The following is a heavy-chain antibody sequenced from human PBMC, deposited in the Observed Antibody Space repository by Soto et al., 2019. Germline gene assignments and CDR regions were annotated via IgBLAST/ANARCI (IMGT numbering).Heavy chain of an antibody. CDR3: TRGGTTTTYWGLLSY. CDR1: GFTFSNYW. CDR2: VNSDGTST. Sequence: EVQLVESGGGLVQPGGSLRLSCAASGFTFSNYWIHWVRQVPGKGLVWVSRVNSDGTSTSYADFVKGRFTITRDNAQNTVYLQMDNLGADDTAVYYCTRGGTTTTYWGLLSYWGQGALVAVSS. J-gene: IGHJ4*02. D-gene: IGHD7-27*01. V-gene: IGHV3-74*03.